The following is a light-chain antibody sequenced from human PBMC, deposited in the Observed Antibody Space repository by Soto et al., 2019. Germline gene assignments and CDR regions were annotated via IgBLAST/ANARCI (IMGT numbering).Light chain of an antibody. Sequence: DIQMTQAPSSLSASVGDRVTITCRASQSITTSLSWYQQKPGKAPKVLIYGASNLQGGVPSRFSGSGSGTDFTLIISSLQPEGFAAYYCQQSYSTPFTFGPGTRVDVK. CDR1: QSITTS. J-gene: IGKJ3*01. V-gene: IGKV1-39*01. CDR2: GAS. CDR3: QQSYSTPFT.